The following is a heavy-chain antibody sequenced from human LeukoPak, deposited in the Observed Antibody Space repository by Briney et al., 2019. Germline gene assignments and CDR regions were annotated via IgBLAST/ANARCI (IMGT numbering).Heavy chain of an antibody. CDR1: GYAFTSYD. CDR3: ARVKANWGYYYYMDV. Sequence: GASVKVSCKASGYAFTSYDISWVRQAPGQGLEWMGGIIPIFGTANYAQKFQGRVTITADESTSTAYMELSSLRSEDTAVYYCARVKANWGYYYYMDVWGKGTTVTISS. V-gene: IGHV1-69*13. CDR2: IIPIFGTA. D-gene: IGHD7-27*01. J-gene: IGHJ6*03.